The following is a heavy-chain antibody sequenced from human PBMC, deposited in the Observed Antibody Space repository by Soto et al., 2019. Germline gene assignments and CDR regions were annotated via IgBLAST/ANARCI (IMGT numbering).Heavy chain of an antibody. V-gene: IGHV1-2*02. J-gene: IGHJ4*02. CDR3: ARVEGSASSAGD. Sequence: QVQLVQSGAEVKQPGASAKVSCKASGYTFTDYYIHWVRQAPGQGLEWMGYINPSSGATNYAQKFQGRVTMTRDTSINTAYVDLSRLRSDDTAVYYCARVEGSASSAGDWGQGTLVTVSS. CDR1: GYTFTDYY. D-gene: IGHD6-6*01. CDR2: INPSSGAT.